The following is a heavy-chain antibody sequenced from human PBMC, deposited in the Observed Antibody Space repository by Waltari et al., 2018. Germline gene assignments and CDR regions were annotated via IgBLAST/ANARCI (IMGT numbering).Heavy chain of an antibody. Sequence: EVQLVESGGGWVQPGGSLRLSCTASGFTCVNYWMSWVRQAPGKGLQWVAYIKEDGTEESYLDSLKGRFTISRDDAKNSLHLQMNSLRVEDTAIYYCARVSKGIHFDYWGQGTLVTVSS. CDR2: IKEDGTEE. CDR3: ARVSKGIHFDY. V-gene: IGHV3-7*04. J-gene: IGHJ4*02. CDR1: GFTCVNYW.